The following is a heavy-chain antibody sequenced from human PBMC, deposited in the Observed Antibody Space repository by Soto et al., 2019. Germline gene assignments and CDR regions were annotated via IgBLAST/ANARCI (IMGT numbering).Heavy chain of an antibody. J-gene: IGHJ1*01. CDR1: GFTFDDYA. CDR3: VKDESINWYSGHFRH. Sequence: GGSRRLSCAASGFTFDDYAMHGGRQVPGKGLEWVSGINWNSGSIGYGDSVKGRFAISRDNAKNSLHLQMNSLSAEDTAFYYCVKDESINWYSGHFRHWGQGTLVTVSS. CDR2: INWNSGSI. D-gene: IGHD6-13*01. V-gene: IGHV3-9*01.